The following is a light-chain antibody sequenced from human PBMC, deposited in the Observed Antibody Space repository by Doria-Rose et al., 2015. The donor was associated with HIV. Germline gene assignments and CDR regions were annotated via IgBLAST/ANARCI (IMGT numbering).Light chain of an antibody. CDR1: QSFSSTY. CDR2: DGS. V-gene: IGKV3-20*01. CDR3: HQYGTSWT. Sequence: TQSPGTLSLSPGERATLSCRASQSFSSTYLAWYRQKPGQAPSLLIYDGSTGATGIPDRFSASGSGTDFTLTINRLEPEDFALYYCHQYGTSWTFGQGTKVEI. J-gene: IGKJ1*01.